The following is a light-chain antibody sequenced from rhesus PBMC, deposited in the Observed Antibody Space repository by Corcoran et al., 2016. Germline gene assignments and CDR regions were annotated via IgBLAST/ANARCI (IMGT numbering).Light chain of an antibody. CDR1: QSVITY. CDR2: GES. CDR3: PNYDTSPLT. V-gene: IGKV3-53*02. Sequence: QVILTQSPVTLSLSPGERATLACRASQSVITYLAWYQQKPGQPPNLLIYGESRRATGIPDRVSGSGSGTDFILTISMLEPEDFTVYYCPNYDTSPLTFGGGTKVELK. J-gene: IGKJ4*01.